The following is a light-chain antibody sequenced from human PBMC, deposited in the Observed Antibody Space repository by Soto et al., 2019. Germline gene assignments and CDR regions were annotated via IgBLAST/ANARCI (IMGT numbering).Light chain of an antibody. V-gene: IGKV3-15*01. CDR3: QQVNVYPST. Sequence: EIVMTQSPATLSVSPGERATLSCRASQSINSNLAWYQQKPGQAPRVLIYGASTRATGIPARFSGSGSGTEFTLTISSLQSEDFATYYCQQVNVYPSTFGGGTKVDI. CDR1: QSINSN. J-gene: IGKJ4*01. CDR2: GAS.